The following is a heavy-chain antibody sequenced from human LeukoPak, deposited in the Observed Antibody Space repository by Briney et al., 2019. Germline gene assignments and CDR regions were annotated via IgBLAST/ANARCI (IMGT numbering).Heavy chain of an antibody. V-gene: IGHV7-4-1*02. CDR3: GRDPGGYYGGNWGVGYYFDY. D-gene: IGHD4-23*01. CDR2: INTNTGNP. CDR1: GYTFTSYA. Sequence: GASVKVSCKASGYTFTSYAMNWVRQAPGQGLEWMGWINTNTGNPTYAQGFTGRFVFSLDTSVSTAYLQISSLKAEDTAVYWCGRDPGGYYGGNWGVGYYFDYWGQGTLVTVSS. J-gene: IGHJ4*02.